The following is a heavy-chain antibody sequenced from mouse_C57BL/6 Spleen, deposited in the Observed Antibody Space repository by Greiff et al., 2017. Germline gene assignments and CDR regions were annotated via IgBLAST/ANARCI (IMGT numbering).Heavy chain of an antibody. D-gene: IGHD2-13*01. CDR1: GYTFTSYW. CDR2: IDPSDSET. V-gene: IGHV1-52*01. CDR3: ARGDRDWFAY. J-gene: IGHJ3*01. Sequence: QVQLKQPGAELVRPGSSVKLSCKASGYTFTSYWMHWVKQRPIQGLEWIGNIDPSDSETHYNQKFKDKATLTVDKSSSTAYMQLSSLTSEDSVVYFCARGDRDWFAYGGQGTLVTVSA.